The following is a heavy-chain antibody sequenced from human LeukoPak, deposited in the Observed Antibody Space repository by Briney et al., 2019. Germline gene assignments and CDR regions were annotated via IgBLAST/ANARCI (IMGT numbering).Heavy chain of an antibody. CDR2: IYYSGNT. CDR1: GGSISSYY. D-gene: IGHD1-26*01. V-gene: IGHV4-59*01. J-gene: IGHJ4*02. CDR3: ARDIVGVTRAFGY. Sequence: PSETLSLTCTVSGGSISSYYWSWIRQPPGKGLEGIGYIYYSGNTNYNPSLKSRVTMSVDTSKNQFSLKLSSVTAADTAVYYCARDIVGVTRAFGYWGQGTLATVSS.